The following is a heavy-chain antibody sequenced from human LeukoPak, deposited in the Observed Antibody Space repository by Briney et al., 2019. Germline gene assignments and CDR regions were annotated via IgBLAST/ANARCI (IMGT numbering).Heavy chain of an antibody. CDR1: Y. V-gene: IGHV4-31*02. Sequence: YWIGWVRQMPGKGLEWIGYIYYSGSTYYNPSLKSRVTISVDTSKNQFSLKLSSVTAADTAVYYCARERIRGDDYWGQGTLVTVSS. CDR2: IYYSGST. J-gene: IGHJ4*02. D-gene: IGHD3-10*01. CDR3: ARERIRGDDY.